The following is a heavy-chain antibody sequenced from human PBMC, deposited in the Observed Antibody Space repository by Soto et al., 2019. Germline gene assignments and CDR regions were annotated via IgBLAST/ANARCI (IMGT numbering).Heavy chain of an antibody. Sequence: EVQLLESGGGLVQPGGSLRLTCAASGFTFSSYAMSWVRQAPGKGLEWVSAISGSGGSTYYADSVKGRFTISRDNSKNTLYLQMNSLRAEDTAVYYCAKIFRLELLFGGADYWGQGTLVTVSS. J-gene: IGHJ4*02. V-gene: IGHV3-23*01. D-gene: IGHD1-7*01. CDR1: GFTFSSYA. CDR2: ISGSGGST. CDR3: AKIFRLELLFGGADY.